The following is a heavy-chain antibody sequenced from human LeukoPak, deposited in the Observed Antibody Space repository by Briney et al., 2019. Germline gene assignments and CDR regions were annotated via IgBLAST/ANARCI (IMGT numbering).Heavy chain of an antibody. CDR1: GGTISSYA. CDR2: IIPIFGTA. CDR3: ATSTPGYCSSTSCSNYYYYYMDV. D-gene: IGHD2-2*01. V-gene: IGHV1-69*01. J-gene: IGHJ6*03. Sequence: SVKVSCKASGGTISSYAISWVRQAPGQGLEWMGGIIPIFGTANYAQKFQGRVTITADESTSTAYMELSSLRSEDTAVYYCATSTPGYCSSTSCSNYYYYYMDVWGKGTTVTVSS.